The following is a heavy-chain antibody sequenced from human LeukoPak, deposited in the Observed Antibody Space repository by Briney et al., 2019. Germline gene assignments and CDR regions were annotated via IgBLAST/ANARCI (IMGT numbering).Heavy chain of an antibody. J-gene: IGHJ4*02. Sequence: GGSLRLSCVASGFILSRYYMSWVRQTPGMGLEWVALSYSGGSTYYADSVKGRFTISRDNSKKMLFLQMNSLRADDTGVYYCARGPDVDGYIHAPFDSWGQGTLVTVSS. CDR2: SYSGGST. V-gene: IGHV3-53*01. CDR3: ARGPDVDGYIHAPFDS. D-gene: IGHD5-24*01. CDR1: GFILSRYY.